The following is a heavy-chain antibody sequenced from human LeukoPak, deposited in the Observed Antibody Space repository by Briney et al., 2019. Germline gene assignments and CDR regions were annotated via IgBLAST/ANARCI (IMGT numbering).Heavy chain of an antibody. V-gene: IGHV1-18*01. D-gene: IGHD3-10*01. CDR1: GYTFTSYG. Sequence: ASVKVSCKASGYTFTSYGISWVRQAPGQGLEWMGWISAYNGNTNYAQKLQGRVTMTTDTSTSTAYMELRSLRSDDTAVYYCARVGSRGTVITMVRGIKNWFDSWGQGTLVTVSS. CDR3: ARVGSRGTVITMVRGIKNWFDS. J-gene: IGHJ5*01. CDR2: ISAYNGNT.